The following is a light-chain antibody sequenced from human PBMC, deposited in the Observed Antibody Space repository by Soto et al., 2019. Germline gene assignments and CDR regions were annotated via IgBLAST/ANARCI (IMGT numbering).Light chain of an antibody. CDR3: QQYGSSPIT. CDR1: QSVSRY. V-gene: IGKV3-20*01. Sequence: IVLTQSPATLALSPGERATLSCRASQSVSRYLAWYQQKPGQAPRLLIYGASTRATGIPDRFSGSGSGTDFTLTISRLEPEDFAVYYCQQYGSSPITFGQGTRLEIK. J-gene: IGKJ5*01. CDR2: GAS.